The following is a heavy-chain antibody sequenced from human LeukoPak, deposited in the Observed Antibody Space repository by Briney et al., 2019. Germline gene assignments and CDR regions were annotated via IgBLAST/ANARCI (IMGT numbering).Heavy chain of an antibody. J-gene: IGHJ4*02. CDR3: ARVSRTPGTSIPLFED. Sequence: KPSETLSLTCTVSGGSISSYYWSWIRQPPGKGLEWLSYINHSGITIYYADSVKGRFTISRDNAKNSLYLQMDSLRAEDTAVYYCARVSRTPGTSIPLFEDWGQGTLVTVSS. CDR1: GGSISSYY. CDR2: INHSGITI. D-gene: IGHD1-1*01. V-gene: IGHV3-11*04.